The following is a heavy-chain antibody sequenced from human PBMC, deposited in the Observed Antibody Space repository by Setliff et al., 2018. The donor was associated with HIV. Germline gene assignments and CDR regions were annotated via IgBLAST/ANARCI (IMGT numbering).Heavy chain of an antibody. CDR1: GGSFRGYF. D-gene: IGHD3-10*01. V-gene: IGHV4-34*01. CDR2: INHRGST. Sequence: SETLSLTCAIYGGSFRGYFWIWIRQPPGKGLEWIGEINHRGSTNYNSSLKSRVTIGVDTSKNQFSLNLSAVTAADTAVYYCARGSVFWDRGNHYQYMYVWATGTTVTVSS. J-gene: IGHJ6*03. CDR3: ARGSVFWDRGNHYQYMYV.